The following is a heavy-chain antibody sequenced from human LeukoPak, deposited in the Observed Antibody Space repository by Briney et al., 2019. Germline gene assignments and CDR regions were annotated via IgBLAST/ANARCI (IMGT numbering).Heavy chain of an antibody. CDR2: VYTSGST. CDR1: GGSISGGY. Sequence: KSSETLSLTCTVSGGSISGGYWSWIRQPPGRGLEWIGYVYTSGSTNYNPSLKSRVTISVDTSKSQFALKLSSVTAADTAVCYCAKSYFDYSTYYSYYFNLWGQGALVTVSS. J-gene: IGHJ4*02. D-gene: IGHD4-11*01. CDR3: AKSYFDYSTYYSYYFNL. V-gene: IGHV4-4*09.